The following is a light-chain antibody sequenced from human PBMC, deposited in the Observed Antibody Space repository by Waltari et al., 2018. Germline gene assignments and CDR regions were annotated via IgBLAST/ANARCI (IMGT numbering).Light chain of an antibody. CDR1: GSNLGSNY. CDR2: ANN. J-gene: IGLJ1*01. Sequence: QSVLAQPPSASGTPGQRITISCSGSGSNLGSNYVYWYQQLPGTAPKLLIFANNRRPSGVPDRFSASKSGSSASLAINGVRSDDEADYHCAAWDDSLSSYVFGSGTKVTVL. CDR3: AAWDDSLSSYV. V-gene: IGLV1-47*02.